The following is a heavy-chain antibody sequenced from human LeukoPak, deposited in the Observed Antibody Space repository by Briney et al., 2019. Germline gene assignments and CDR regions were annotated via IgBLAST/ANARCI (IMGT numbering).Heavy chain of an antibody. V-gene: IGHV4-39*07. CDR3: ARSHSGGEDY. J-gene: IGHJ3*01. D-gene: IGHD2-21*01. Sequence: SETLSLTCTVSGGSISSSSYYWAWIRQPPGKGLEWIGEINHSGSTNYNPSLKSRDTISVDTSKNQFSLKLSSVTAADTAVYYCARSHSGGEDYWGQGTTVIVSS. CDR1: GGSISSSSYY. CDR2: INHSGST.